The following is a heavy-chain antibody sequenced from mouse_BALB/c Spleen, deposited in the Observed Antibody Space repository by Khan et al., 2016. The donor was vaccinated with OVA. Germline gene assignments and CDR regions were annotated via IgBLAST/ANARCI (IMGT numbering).Heavy chain of an antibody. V-gene: IGHV9-3-1*01. CDR1: GYSFTNYG. CDR2: INTYTGEP. D-gene: IGHD1-1*02. Sequence: QIQLVQSGPEVKKPGETVKISCKASGYSFTNYGMNWVRQAPGKGLKWMGWINTYTGEPTYADDFKGRFAFSLDTSASTAYLQINNLKNEDTATYFGASGGYWYLDVWGAGTTVTVSA. J-gene: IGHJ1*01. CDR3: ASGGYWYLDV.